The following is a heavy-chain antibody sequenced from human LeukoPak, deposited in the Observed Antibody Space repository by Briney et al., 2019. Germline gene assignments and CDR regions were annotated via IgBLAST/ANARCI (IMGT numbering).Heavy chain of an antibody. CDR2: IKGDGSAK. V-gene: IGHV3-7*01. J-gene: IGHJ3*02. D-gene: IGHD5-18*01. CDR1: GFAFSDSW. Sequence: GGSLRLSCAASGFAFSDSWMTWIRQAPGKGLEWVAFIKGDGSAKKYVDSVKGRFTISRDNAKSSLFLQMNSLRAEDTAVYYCARDRGWIQHDIWGQGTMVTVSS. CDR3: ARDRGWIQHDI.